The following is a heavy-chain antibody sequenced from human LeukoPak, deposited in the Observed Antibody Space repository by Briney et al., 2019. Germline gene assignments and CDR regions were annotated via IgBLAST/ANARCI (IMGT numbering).Heavy chain of an antibody. CDR3: AGDFRRWLGEYYFDY. CDR2: ISRIGSTI. J-gene: IGHJ4*02. D-gene: IGHD5-24*01. V-gene: IGHV3-11*01. Sequence: PAESLRLSCAAAGFTFSTYYMSWIRQAPGKRREWVIYISRIGSTIDYADFGKGRFTISRDNAKNSLYLQMNSLRAEDTAVYYCAGDFRRWLGEYYFDYWGQGTLVTVSS. CDR1: GFTFSTYY.